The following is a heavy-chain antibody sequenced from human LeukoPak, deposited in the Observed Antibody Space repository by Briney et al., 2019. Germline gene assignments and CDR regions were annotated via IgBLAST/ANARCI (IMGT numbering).Heavy chain of an antibody. V-gene: IGHV3-23*01. CDR2: ISVSGGST. CDR1: GFTFSNYA. CDR3: AKDLLYSSSSAVDS. Sequence: PGGSLRLSCAASGFTFSNYAMSWVRQARGKGLEWVSAISVSGGSTYYADSVKGRFTISRDNTKNTLYLQMDSLRAEDTAVYYCAKDLLYSSSSAVDSWGQGSLVTVSS. D-gene: IGHD6-6*01. J-gene: IGHJ4*02.